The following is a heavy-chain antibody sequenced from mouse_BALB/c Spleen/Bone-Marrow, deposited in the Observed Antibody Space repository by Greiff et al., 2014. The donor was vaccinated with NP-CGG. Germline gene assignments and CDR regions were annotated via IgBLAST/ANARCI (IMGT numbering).Heavy chain of an antibody. J-gene: IGHJ4*01. CDR2: ISSGGSYT. D-gene: IGHD2-10*02. V-gene: IGHV5-9-4*01. CDR1: GFTFSTYA. Sequence: DVMLVESGGGLLKPGGSLKLYCAASGFTFSTYAMSWVRQSPEKRLEWVAAISSGGSYTYYPDTVPGRFPISRDNAKNILYLERSSLRSEDTAMYYWARELKYGNYGLYARAYRGQGTEVP. CDR3: ARELKYGNYGLYARAY.